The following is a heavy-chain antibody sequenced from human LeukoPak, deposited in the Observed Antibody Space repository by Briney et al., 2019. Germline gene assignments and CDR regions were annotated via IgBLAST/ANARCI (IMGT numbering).Heavy chain of an antibody. D-gene: IGHD3-22*01. J-gene: IGHJ4*02. V-gene: IGHV3-7*01. Sequence: GGSLRLSCAASGFTFSNYWMSWARQSPGKGLEWVANIKQDGSETYYVDSVKGRFIISRDNAKNALYLQMNSLRGEDTAVYYCAKCSAYYYDSSLSDYFDYWGQGTLVTVSS. CDR3: AKCSAYYYDSSLSDYFDY. CDR1: GFTFSNYW. CDR2: IKQDGSET.